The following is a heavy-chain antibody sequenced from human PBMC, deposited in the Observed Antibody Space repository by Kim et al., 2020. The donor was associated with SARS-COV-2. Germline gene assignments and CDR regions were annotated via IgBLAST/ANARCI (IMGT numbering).Heavy chain of an antibody. J-gene: IGHJ4*02. Sequence: ADTVKGRFTITRDNSKNKMYLQRNSLRADDTAVYYCAKANMITFGGVAVNCWGPGTLVTVST. CDR3: AKANMITFGGVAVNC. V-gene: IGHV3-23*01. D-gene: IGHD3-16*01.